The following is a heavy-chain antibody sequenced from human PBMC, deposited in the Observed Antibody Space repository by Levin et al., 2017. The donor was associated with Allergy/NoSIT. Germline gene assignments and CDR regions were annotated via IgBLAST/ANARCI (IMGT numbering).Heavy chain of an antibody. D-gene: IGHD2-15*01. CDR3: ARGKGYCSGGSCTYYFDY. CDR2: IYYSGST. J-gene: IGHJ4*02. CDR1: GGSISSGGYY. V-gene: IGHV4-31*03. Sequence: PSETLSLTCTVSGGSISSGGYYWSWIRQHPGKGLEWIGYIYYSGSTYYNPSLKSRVTISVDTSKNQFSLKLSSVTAADTAVYYCARGKGYCSGGSCTYYFDYWGQGTLVTVSS.